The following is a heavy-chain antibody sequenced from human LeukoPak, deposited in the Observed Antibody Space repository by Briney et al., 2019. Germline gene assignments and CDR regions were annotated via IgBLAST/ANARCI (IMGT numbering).Heavy chain of an antibody. J-gene: IGHJ4*02. V-gene: IGHV3-30*02. Sequence: GGSLRLSCAASGFTFSSYGMHWVRQAPGKGLEWVAFIRYDGSNKYYADSVRGRFTISRDNSKNTLYLQMNSLRAEDTAVYYCAKEGGIAAAALPYYFDYWGQGTLVTVSS. D-gene: IGHD6-13*01. CDR1: GFTFSSYG. CDR2: IRYDGSNK. CDR3: AKEGGIAAAALPYYFDY.